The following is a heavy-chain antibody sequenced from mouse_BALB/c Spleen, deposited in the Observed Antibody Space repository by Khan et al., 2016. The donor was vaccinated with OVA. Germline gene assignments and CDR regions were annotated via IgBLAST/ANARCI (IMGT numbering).Heavy chain of an antibody. CDR2: ISSAGSYT. D-gene: IGHD2-2*01. CDR3: ARRGYDEAWFAY. V-gene: IGHV5-6*01. Sequence: EVELVESGGDLVKPGGSLKLSCAASGFTFSNYDMSWVRQTPDKRLEWVATISSAGSYTYYPDSVKGRFTISRDNAKNTLYLQMSSTKSEDTAMYYVARRGYDEAWFAYWGQGTLVTVSA. J-gene: IGHJ3*01. CDR1: GFTFSNYD.